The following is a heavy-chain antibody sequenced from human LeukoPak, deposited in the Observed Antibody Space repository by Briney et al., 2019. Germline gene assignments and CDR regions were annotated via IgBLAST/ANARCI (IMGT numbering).Heavy chain of an antibody. D-gene: IGHD3/OR15-3a*01. CDR1: GYTFTSYY. J-gene: IGHJ6*02. Sequence: ASVKVSCKASGYTFTSYYMHWVRQAPGQGLEWMGIINSSGSSTSYAQKFQGRVTMTRDTSTSTVYMELSSLRFEDTAVYYCARDRLDLSSPGYYYYGMDVWGQGTTVTASS. V-gene: IGHV1-46*01. CDR3: ARDRLDLSSPGYYYYGMDV. CDR2: INSSGSST.